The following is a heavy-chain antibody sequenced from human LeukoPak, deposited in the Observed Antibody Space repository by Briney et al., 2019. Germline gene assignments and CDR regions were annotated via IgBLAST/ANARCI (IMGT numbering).Heavy chain of an antibody. CDR1: GFTFSSYA. J-gene: IGHJ4*02. D-gene: IGHD4-17*01. V-gene: IGHV3-53*01. Sequence: GGSLRLSCAASGFTFSSYAMSWVRQAPGKGLEWVSVIYSGGSTYYADSVKGRFTISRDNSKNTLYLQMNSLRAEDTAVYYCARGSYGDYYFDYWGQGTLVTVSS. CDR3: ARGSYGDYYFDY. CDR2: IYSGGST.